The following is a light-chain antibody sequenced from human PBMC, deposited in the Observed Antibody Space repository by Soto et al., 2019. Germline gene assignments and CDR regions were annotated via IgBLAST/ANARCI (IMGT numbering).Light chain of an antibody. CDR1: SSNIGAGHA. Sequence: QSVLTQPPSVSGAPGQRVTISCTGSSSNIGAGHAVHWYQQLPGTAPKLLIHSNNNRPSGVPDRFSGSKSGTSASLAIAGLQADEDAAYYCQSYDPTIRTALFGGGTQLTVL. CDR2: SNN. J-gene: IGLJ2*01. CDR3: QSYDPTIRTAL. V-gene: IGLV1-40*01.